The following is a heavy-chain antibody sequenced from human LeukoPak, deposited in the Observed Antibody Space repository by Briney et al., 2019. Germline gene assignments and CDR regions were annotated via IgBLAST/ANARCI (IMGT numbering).Heavy chain of an antibody. Sequence: GGSLRLSCAASGFTFTSYAMSWVRQAPGKGLEWVSAITGTGGSTYYAASVKGRFTVSRDNSKNTLYLQMSSLRAEDTAMYYCAKVRDTRDWYKDAFDIWGQGTRVTVSS. CDR1: GFTFTSYA. CDR3: AKVRDTRDWYKDAFDI. CDR2: ITGTGGST. D-gene: IGHD6-19*01. V-gene: IGHV3-23*01. J-gene: IGHJ3*02.